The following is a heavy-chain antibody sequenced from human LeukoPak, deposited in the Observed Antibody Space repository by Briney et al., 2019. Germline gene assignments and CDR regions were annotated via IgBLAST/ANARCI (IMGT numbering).Heavy chain of an antibody. CDR1: GFSFSSYA. CDR2: IKSKTDGGTT. V-gene: IGHV3-15*01. Sequence: PGGSLRLSCATSGFSFSSYAMSWVRQAPGKGLEWVGRIKSKTDGGTTDYAAPVKGRFTISRDDSKNTLYLQMNSLKTEDTAVYYCTTGPHHPSDYWGQGTLVTVSS. CDR3: TTGPHHPSDY. J-gene: IGHJ4*02.